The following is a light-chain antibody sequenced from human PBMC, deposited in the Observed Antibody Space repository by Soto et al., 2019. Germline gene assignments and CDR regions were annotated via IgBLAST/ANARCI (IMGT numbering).Light chain of an antibody. Sequence: DIQLTQSPSFLSASVGDRVTITCRASQGMTSHLAWYQQKPGKAPKFLIYDASSLESGVPSRFSGSGSGTEFNLNISSLQPDDFATYYCQQYNSYWTFGQGTKV. CDR3: QQYNSYWT. J-gene: IGKJ1*01. CDR1: QGMTSH. V-gene: IGKV1-9*01. CDR2: DAS.